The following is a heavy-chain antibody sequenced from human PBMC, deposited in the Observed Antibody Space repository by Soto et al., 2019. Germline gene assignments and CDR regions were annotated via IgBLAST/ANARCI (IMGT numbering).Heavy chain of an antibody. V-gene: IGHV1-8*01. CDR2: MNPNSGNT. CDR3: ARGRNGMDV. CDR1: GDPFSNYD. J-gene: IGHJ6*02. Sequence: QVQLVQSGAEVKKPGASVKVSCKASGDPFSNYDIKWVRQATGQGLESMGWMNPNSGNTGSARKFQGRVTMTRNTSISTAYMELSSLRSEDTAVYYCARGRNGMDVWGQGTRVTVSS.